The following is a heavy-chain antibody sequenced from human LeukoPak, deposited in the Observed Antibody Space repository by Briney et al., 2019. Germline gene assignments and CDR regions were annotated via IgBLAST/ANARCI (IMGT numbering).Heavy chain of an antibody. Sequence: SQTLSLTCTVSGGSISSGGYYWSWIRQHPGKGLEWIGYVYYSGSTYYDSSLKSRVTISVDRSKNQFSLKLSSVTAADTAVYYCARGGRYSGSYYFGYWGQGTLVTVSS. CDR3: ARGGRYSGSYYFGY. D-gene: IGHD1-26*01. V-gene: IGHV4-31*03. J-gene: IGHJ4*02. CDR2: VYYSGST. CDR1: GGSISSGGYY.